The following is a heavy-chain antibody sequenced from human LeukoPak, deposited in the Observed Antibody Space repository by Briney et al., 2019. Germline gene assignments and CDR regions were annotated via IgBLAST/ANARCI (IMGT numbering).Heavy chain of an antibody. D-gene: IGHD2-8*01. CDR1: GYTFTTYW. Sequence: NSGESLKISCKGSGYTFTTYWIGWVRQMPGKGLEWMGIIYPGDSDTRYSPSFEGQVTISADKFISTAYLQWSSLKASDTAMYCCARWGYCSTITTCFYWFDPWGQGTLVTVSP. J-gene: IGHJ5*02. CDR2: IYPGDSDT. CDR3: ARWGYCSTITTCFYWFDP. V-gene: IGHV5-51*01.